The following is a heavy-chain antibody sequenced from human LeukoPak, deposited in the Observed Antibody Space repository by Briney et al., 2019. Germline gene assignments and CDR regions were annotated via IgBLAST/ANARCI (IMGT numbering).Heavy chain of an antibody. CDR2: IWHDGNNK. CDR1: GFNFNDYG. Sequence: PGGSLRLSCAASGFNFNDYGMHWVRQAPGKGLEWVAIIWHDGNNKYYADSVRGRFTISRDNSKKTQYLEMNSLRAEDTAVYYCARDGAYSYTYWGQGTLVIVSS. J-gene: IGHJ4*02. D-gene: IGHD5-18*01. V-gene: IGHV3-33*01. CDR3: ARDGAYSYTY.